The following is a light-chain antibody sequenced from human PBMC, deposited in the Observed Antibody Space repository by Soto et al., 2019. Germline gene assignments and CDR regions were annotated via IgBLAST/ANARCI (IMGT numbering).Light chain of an antibody. CDR3: HQYFSSVT. V-gene: IGKV3-20*01. CDR1: QSVDSSF. CDR2: GAS. J-gene: IGKJ1*01. Sequence: EIVLTQSPGSLSLSPGERATLSCRASQSVDSSFFAWYQQKPGQAPRLLIYGASNRATGLPDRFSGSVSGTSFTLTISRLEPEDFAVYYCHQYFSSVTFGQGTKVEIK.